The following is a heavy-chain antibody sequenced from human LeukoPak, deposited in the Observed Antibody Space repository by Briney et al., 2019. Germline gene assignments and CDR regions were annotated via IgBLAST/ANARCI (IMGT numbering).Heavy chain of an antibody. V-gene: IGHV4-39*01. D-gene: IGHD6-19*01. CDR2: IYYSGST. CDR1: GGSISSSSYY. CDR3: ARPVAGWDNQNYIDY. J-gene: IGHJ4*02. Sequence: SETLSLTCTVSGGSISSSSYYWGWIRQPPGKGLEWIGSIYYSGSTYYNPSLKSRVTISVDTSKNQFSLKLSSVTAADTAVYYCARPVAGWDNQNYIDYWGQGTLVTVSS.